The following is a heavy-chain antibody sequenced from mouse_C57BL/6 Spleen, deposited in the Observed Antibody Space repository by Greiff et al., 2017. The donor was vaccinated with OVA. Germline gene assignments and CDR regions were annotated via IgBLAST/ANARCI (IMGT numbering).Heavy chain of an antibody. J-gene: IGHJ2*01. V-gene: IGHV1-59*01. CDR3: ARWEVTTGGYFDY. D-gene: IGHD2-2*01. Sequence: QVQLQQPGAELVRPGTSVKLSCKASGYTFTSYWMHWVKQRPGQGLEWIGVIDPSDSYTNYNQKFKGKATLTVDTSSSTAYMQLSSLTSEDSAVYYCARWEVTTGGYFDYWGQGTTLTVSS. CDR1: GYTFTSYW. CDR2: IDPSDSYT.